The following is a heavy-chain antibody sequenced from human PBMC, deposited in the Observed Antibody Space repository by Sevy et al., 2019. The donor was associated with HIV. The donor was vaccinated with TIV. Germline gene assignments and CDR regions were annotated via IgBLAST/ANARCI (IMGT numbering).Heavy chain of an antibody. CDR2: VYYTGGT. CDR3: ARRNDFDI. Sequence: LSLTFTVSGGSINRDHWNWIRQPPGKGLEWIGYVYYTGGTNYNPSLKNRVTISVDRTKNQFSLKLTSVTAADTAVYYCARRNDFDIWGQGTMVTVSS. V-gene: IGHV4-59*08. J-gene: IGHJ3*02. CDR1: GGSINRDH.